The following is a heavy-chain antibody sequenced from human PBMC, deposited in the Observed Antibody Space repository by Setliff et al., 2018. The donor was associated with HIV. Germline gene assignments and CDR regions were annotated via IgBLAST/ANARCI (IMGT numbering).Heavy chain of an antibody. CDR1: GGSFSGYY. CDR2: INHSGST. CDR3: ARDARYYNFWSGYYDY. V-gene: IGHV4-34*01. J-gene: IGHJ4*02. Sequence: SETLSLTCAVYGGSFSGYYWSWIRQPPGKGLEWIGEINHSGSTNYNPSLKSRVTISVDTSKNQFSLKLSSVTAADTAVYYCARDARYYNFWSGYYDYWGQGTLVTVSS. D-gene: IGHD3-3*01.